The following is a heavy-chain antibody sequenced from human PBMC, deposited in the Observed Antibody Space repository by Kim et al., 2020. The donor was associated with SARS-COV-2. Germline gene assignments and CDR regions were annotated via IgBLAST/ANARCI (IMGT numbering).Heavy chain of an antibody. CDR2: INTNTGNP. J-gene: IGHJ6*02. Sequence: ASVKVSCKASGYTFTSYAMNWVRQAPGQGLEWMGWINTNTGNPTYAQGFTGRFVFSLDTSVSTAYLQISSLKAEDTAVYYCARAREVTTVTSYYYYYGMDVWGQGTTVTVSS. D-gene: IGHD4-17*01. CDR3: ARAREVTTVTSYYYYYGMDV. CDR1: GYTFTSYA. V-gene: IGHV7-4-1*02.